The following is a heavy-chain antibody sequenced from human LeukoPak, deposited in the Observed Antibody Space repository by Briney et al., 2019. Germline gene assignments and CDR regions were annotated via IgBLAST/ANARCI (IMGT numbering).Heavy chain of an antibody. J-gene: IGHJ4*02. CDR3: ARSFSSSWYIGKYYFDY. CDR1: GGSFSCYY. V-gene: IGHV4-34*01. Sequence: SETLSLTCAVYGGSFSCYYWSWIRQPPGKGLEWIGEINHSGSTNYNPSLKSRVTISVDTSKNQFSLKLSSVTAADTAVYYCARSFSSSWYIGKYYFDYWGQGTLVTVSS. CDR2: INHSGST. D-gene: IGHD6-13*01.